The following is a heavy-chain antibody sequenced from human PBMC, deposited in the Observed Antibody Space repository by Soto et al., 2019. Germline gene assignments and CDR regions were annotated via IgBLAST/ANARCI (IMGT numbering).Heavy chain of an antibody. CDR1: GYAFTSYA. V-gene: IGHV1-3*02. J-gene: IGHJ6*02. CDR2: SNAGNGNT. D-gene: IGHD2-2*01. Sequence: XSVKVSYKASGYAFTSYAMHWVRQAPGQRLEWMGWSNAGNGNTKYSQEFQGRVTITRDTSASTAYMELSSLRSEDMAVYYCAREECSSTSCYGMDVWGQGTTVTVSS. CDR3: AREECSSTSCYGMDV.